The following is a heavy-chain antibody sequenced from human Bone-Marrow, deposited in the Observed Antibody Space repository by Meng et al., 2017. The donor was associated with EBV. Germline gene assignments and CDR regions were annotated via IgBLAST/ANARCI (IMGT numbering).Heavy chain of an antibody. CDR1: GYTFTSYG. Sequence: QVQLVQPGAEVKKPGASVKVSCKASGYTFTSYGISWVRQAPGQGLEWMGWISAYNGNTNYAQKLQGRVTMTTDTSTSTAYMELRSPRSDDTAVYYCARDPPTFKVVDFNYWGQGTLVTVSS. D-gene: IGHD2-15*01. V-gene: IGHV1-18*01. CDR3: ARDPPTFKVVDFNY. J-gene: IGHJ4*02. CDR2: ISAYNGNT.